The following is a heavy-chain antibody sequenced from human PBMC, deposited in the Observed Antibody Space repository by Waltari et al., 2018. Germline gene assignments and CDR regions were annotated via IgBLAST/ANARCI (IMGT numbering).Heavy chain of an antibody. Sequence: LQLQESGPGLVKPSETLSLTCTVSGGSISSSSYYWGWIRQAPGKGLEWVSVIYSGGSTYYVDSGKGRFTISRDNSKNTLYLQMNSLRAEDTAVYYCARDPEYSGYGDAWGQGTLVTVSS. D-gene: IGHD5-12*01. V-gene: IGHV3-53*01. CDR3: ARDPEYSGYGDA. CDR2: IYSGGST. J-gene: IGHJ5*02. CDR1: GGSISSSSYY.